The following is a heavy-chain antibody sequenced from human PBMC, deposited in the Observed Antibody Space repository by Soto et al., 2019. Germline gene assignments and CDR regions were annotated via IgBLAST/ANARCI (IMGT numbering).Heavy chain of an antibody. J-gene: IGHJ5*01. CDR1: GYSVTSSDYY. D-gene: IGHD6-19*01. Sequence: PSETLSLTCSVSGYSVTSSDYYWAWIRQPPGKGLEWIGYIYHIGSPSYNPSLKSRLSMSLDTSKNQFSLNLTSVTAADTAIYYCVRDRALDSSGHWFDSWGQGTLVTVSS. V-gene: IGHV4-30-4*08. CDR2: IYHIGSP. CDR3: VRDRALDSSGHWFDS.